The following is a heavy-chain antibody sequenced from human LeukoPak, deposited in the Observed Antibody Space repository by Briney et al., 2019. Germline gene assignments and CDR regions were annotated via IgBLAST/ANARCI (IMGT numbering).Heavy chain of an antibody. J-gene: IGHJ4*02. Sequence: GGSLRLSCAASGCTFSSYAMSWVRQAPGKGLEWVSAISGSGGSTYYADSVKGRFTISRDNSKNTLYLQMNSLRAEDTAVYYCARAGAMVRGRAYDYRGQGTLVTVSS. CDR1: GCTFSSYA. D-gene: IGHD3-10*01. CDR3: ARAGAMVRGRAYDY. V-gene: IGHV3-23*01. CDR2: ISGSGGST.